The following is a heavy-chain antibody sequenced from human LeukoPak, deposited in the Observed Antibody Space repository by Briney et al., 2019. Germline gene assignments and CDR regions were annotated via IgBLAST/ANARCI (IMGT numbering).Heavy chain of an antibody. V-gene: IGHV3-38-3*01. D-gene: IGHD6-13*01. CDR3: AKDKAAGTERDWYFDL. Sequence: GGSLRLSCAASGFTVSSNEMSWVRQAPGKGLEWVPSISGGSTYYADSVKGRFTISRDNSKNTLYLQMNSLRAEDTAVYYCAKDKAAGTERDWYFDLWGRGTLVTVSS. CDR1: GFTVSSNE. CDR2: ISGGST. J-gene: IGHJ2*01.